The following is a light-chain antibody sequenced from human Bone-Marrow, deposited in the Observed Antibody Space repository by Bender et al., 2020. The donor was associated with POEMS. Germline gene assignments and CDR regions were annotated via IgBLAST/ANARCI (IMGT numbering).Light chain of an antibody. CDR3: AVWDDSLNGWV. CDR1: SSNIRAHA. V-gene: IGLV1-44*01. J-gene: IGLJ3*02. CDR2: SSH. Sequence: QSVLTQPPSASGTPGQRVTISCSGGSSNIRAHALNWYQPLPGTAPKLLIYSSHRRPSEVPDRFSGSRSGTSASLAISGLQSEDEADYYCAVWDDSLNGWVFGGGTKLTVL.